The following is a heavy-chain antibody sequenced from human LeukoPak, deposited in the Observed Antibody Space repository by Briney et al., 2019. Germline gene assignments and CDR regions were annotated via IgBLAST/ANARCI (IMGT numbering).Heavy chain of an antibody. D-gene: IGHD4-17*01. CDR3: ARIYGDYDAFDI. CDR2: IYYSGST. CDR1: GGSFSGYY. J-gene: IGHJ3*02. V-gene: IGHV4-59*08. Sequence: SETLSLTCAVYGGSFSGYYWSWIRQPPGKGLEWIGYIYYSGSTNYNPSLKSRVTISVDTSKNQFSLKLSSVTAADTAVYYCARIYGDYDAFDIWGQGTMVTVSS.